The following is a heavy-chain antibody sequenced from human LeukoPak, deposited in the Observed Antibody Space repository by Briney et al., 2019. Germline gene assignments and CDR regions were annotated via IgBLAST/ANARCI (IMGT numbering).Heavy chain of an antibody. D-gene: IGHD2-15*01. CDR2: IAAYSGNT. J-gene: IGHJ6*03. Sequence: GASVKVSCKASGYTFSNYGLNWVGQAPGQGLEWMGRIAAYSGNTNYAAKFQGRVTMTTDTSTSTAYMELRSLTSDDTAIYYCARGAEGGSSMRLRYYYYYMDVWGKGITVTVSS. CDR1: GYTFSNYG. V-gene: IGHV1-18*01. CDR3: ARGAEGGSSMRLRYYYYYMDV.